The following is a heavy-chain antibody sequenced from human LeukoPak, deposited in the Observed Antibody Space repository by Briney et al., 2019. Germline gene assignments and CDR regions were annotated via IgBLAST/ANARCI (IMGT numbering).Heavy chain of an antibody. D-gene: IGHD1/OR15-1a*01. Sequence: SETLSLTCTVSGGSISSSSYYWGWIRQPPGKGLEWIGSIYYSGSTYYNPSLKSRVTISVDTSKNQFSLKLSSVTAADTAVYYCAKLEHYDAFGIWGQGTMVTVSS. V-gene: IGHV4-39*01. CDR1: GGSISSSSYY. CDR2: IYYSGST. J-gene: IGHJ3*02. CDR3: AKLEHYDAFGI.